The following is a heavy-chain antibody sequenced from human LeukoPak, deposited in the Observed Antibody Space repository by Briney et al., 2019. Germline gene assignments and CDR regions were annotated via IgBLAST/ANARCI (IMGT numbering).Heavy chain of an antibody. Sequence: PGGSLRLSCAASGFTFSNYAMTWVRQSPGKGLEWVSGISGSGFSTYCAGSVKGRFTISRDNSKNTLYLQMNSLRAEDTAVYYCAKINYYDSSGPSIDAFDIWGQGTKVTVSS. J-gene: IGHJ3*02. CDR3: AKINYYDSSGPSIDAFDI. V-gene: IGHV3-23*01. CDR1: GFTFSNYA. CDR2: ISGSGFST. D-gene: IGHD3-22*01.